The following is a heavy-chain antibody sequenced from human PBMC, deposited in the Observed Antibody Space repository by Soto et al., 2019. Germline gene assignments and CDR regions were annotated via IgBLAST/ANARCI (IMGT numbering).Heavy chain of an antibody. D-gene: IGHD3-16*01. J-gene: IGHJ6*02. CDR1: GGTFSSYA. V-gene: IGHV1-69*13. CDR3: ARSGGKTASTRLSPDV. Sequence: GASVKVSCKASGGTFSSYAISWVRQAPGQGLEWMGGIIPIFGTANYAQKFQGRVTITADESTSTAYMELSSLRSEDTAVYYCARSGGKTASTRLSPDVWGQGTTVTVSS. CDR2: IIPIFGTA.